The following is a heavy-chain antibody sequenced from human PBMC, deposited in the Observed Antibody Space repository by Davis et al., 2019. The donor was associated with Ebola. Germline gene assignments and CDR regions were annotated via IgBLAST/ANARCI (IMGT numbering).Heavy chain of an antibody. J-gene: IGHJ6*02. D-gene: IGHD2-2*01. V-gene: IGHV3-30*18. Sequence: GESLKISCAASGFTFSSYGMHWVRQAPGKGLEWVAVISYDGSNKYYAGSVKGRFTISRDNSKNTLYLQMNSLRAEDTAVYYCAKDRYCSSTSCQGVWGQGTTVTVSS. CDR2: ISYDGSNK. CDR3: AKDRYCSSTSCQGV. CDR1: GFTFSSYG.